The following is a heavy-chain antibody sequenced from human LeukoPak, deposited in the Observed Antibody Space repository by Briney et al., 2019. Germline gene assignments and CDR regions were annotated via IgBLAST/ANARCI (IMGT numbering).Heavy chain of an antibody. CDR1: GGSISSYY. V-gene: IGHV4-59*01. J-gene: IGHJ6*02. D-gene: IGHD2-2*01. Sequence: SETLSLTCTVSGGSISSYYWSWIRQPPGKGLEWIGYIYYSGSTNYNPSLKSRVTISVDTSKNQFSLKLSSVTAADTAVYYCARVYCSSTSCYDYYYYGMDVWGQGTTVTVSS. CDR2: IYYSGST. CDR3: ARVYCSSTSCYDYYYYGMDV.